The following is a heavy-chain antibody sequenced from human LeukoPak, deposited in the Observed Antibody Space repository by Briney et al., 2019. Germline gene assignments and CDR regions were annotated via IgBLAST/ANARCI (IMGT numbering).Heavy chain of an antibody. CDR1: GLTFSSYG. Sequence: PGGSLRLFCSAFGLTFSSYGKHWVRQAPGKGLEWVAFIRYDGSNKYYEDSVKGRFTISRDNSNNTLYLQVKQLKADDPAVDYCANFGIAVAEEEYYFDYWGQGTLVTVSS. V-gene: IGHV3-30*02. CDR3: ANFGIAVAEEEYYFDY. CDR2: IRYDGSNK. J-gene: IGHJ4*02. D-gene: IGHD6-19*01.